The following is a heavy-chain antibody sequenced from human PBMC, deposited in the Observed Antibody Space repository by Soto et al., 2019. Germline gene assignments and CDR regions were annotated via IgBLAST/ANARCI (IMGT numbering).Heavy chain of an antibody. Sequence: SETLSLTCAVYGGSFSGYYWSWIRQPPGKGLEWIGEINHSGSTNYNPSLKSRVTISVDTSKNQFSLKLSSVTAADTAVYYCARGRVRVVPAAPSGQRPNWFDPWGQGTLVTVSS. J-gene: IGHJ5*02. CDR2: INHSGST. CDR3: ARGRVRVVPAAPSGQRPNWFDP. V-gene: IGHV4-34*01. D-gene: IGHD2-2*01. CDR1: GGSFSGYY.